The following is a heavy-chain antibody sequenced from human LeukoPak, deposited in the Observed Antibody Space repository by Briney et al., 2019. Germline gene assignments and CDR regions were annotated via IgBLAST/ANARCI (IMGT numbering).Heavy chain of an antibody. D-gene: IGHD1-26*01. J-gene: IGHJ6*02. CDR1: GFTVSAKY. V-gene: IGHV3-53*05. Sequence: GGSLRLSCAASGFTVSAKYMSWVRQGPGKGLDWISSIYSDGGTNYADSVKGRFTISRDNAKNSLYLQMNSLRAEDTALYYCAKDIGHAPPYYYYGMDVWGQGTTVTVSS. CDR3: AKDIGHAPPYYYYGMDV. CDR2: IYSDGGT.